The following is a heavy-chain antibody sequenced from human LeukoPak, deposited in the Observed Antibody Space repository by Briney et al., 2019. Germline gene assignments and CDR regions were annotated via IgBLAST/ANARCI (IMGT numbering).Heavy chain of an antibody. D-gene: IGHD3-10*01. CDR1: GYTFTSYA. Sequence: GASVKVSCKASGYTFTSYAMHWVRQAPGQRLEWMGWINAGNGNTKYSQKFQGRVTITGDTSASTAYMELSSLRSEDTAVYYCARERGGPSSGSRGYFDLWGRGTLVTVSS. CDR3: ARERGGPSSGSRGYFDL. CDR2: INAGNGNT. J-gene: IGHJ2*01. V-gene: IGHV1-3*01.